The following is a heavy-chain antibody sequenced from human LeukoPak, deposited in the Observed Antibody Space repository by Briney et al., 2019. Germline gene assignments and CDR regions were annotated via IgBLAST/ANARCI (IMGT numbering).Heavy chain of an antibody. V-gene: IGHV3-48*03. CDR3: AREKPDSRYGGLDY. Sequence: GESLRLSCAASGFTFDDYDMNWVRQAPGKGLEWVSYISSSGSTIYYADSVKGRFTISRDSAKNSLYLQMNSLRAEDTAVYYCAREKPDSRYGGLDYWGQGTLVTVSS. CDR1: GFTFDDYD. D-gene: IGHD3-16*01. J-gene: IGHJ4*02. CDR2: ISSSGSTI.